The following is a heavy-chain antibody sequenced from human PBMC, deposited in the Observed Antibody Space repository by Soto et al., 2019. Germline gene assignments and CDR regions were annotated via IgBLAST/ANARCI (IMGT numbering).Heavy chain of an antibody. CDR1: GGSISSYY. Sequence: SETLSLTCTFSGGSISSYYWSWIRQPPGKGLEWIGYVYYSGNTNYNPSLESRVTISVDTSRNRFSLNLTSATAADTAVYYCARKGAAASYAHYYMDVWGRGTAVTVSS. D-gene: IGHD6-13*01. V-gene: IGHV4-59*01. CDR2: VYYSGNT. J-gene: IGHJ6*03. CDR3: ARKGAAASYAHYYMDV.